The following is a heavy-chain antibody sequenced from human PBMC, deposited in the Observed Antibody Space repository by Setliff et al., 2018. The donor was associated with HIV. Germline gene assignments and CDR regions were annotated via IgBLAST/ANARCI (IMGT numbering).Heavy chain of an antibody. D-gene: IGHD3-10*01. CDR2: ISSSGSTI. Sequence: GGSLRLSCTASGFTFSRYEMNWVRQAPGKGLEWVSYISSSGSTIYYADSVKGRFTISRDNAKNSLYLQMNSLRAEDTAVYFCASTGLLLPRFGASYYYYGMDVWGQGTTVTVSS. J-gene: IGHJ6*02. V-gene: IGHV3-48*03. CDR1: GFTFSRYE. CDR3: ASTGLLLPRFGASYYYYGMDV.